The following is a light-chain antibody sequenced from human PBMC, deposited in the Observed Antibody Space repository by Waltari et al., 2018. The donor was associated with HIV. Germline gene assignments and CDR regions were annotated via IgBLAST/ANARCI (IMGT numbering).Light chain of an antibody. Sequence: QSVVTQPPSASGTPGQRVTISCSGSSSNIGSQTVSWYQHLPGTAPKLLIYDDNRRPSGVPDRFSASKSGTSASLAISGLQSDDEADYYGAAWDDSLIGRVFGGGTKLTVL. CDR1: SSNIGSQT. J-gene: IGLJ3*02. CDR3: AAWDDSLIGRV. CDR2: DDN. V-gene: IGLV1-44*01.